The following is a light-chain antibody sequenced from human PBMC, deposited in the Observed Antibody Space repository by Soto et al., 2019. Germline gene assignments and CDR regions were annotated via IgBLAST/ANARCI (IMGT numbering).Light chain of an antibody. CDR3: VAWDDSLSGGV. CDR2: RND. J-gene: IGLJ7*01. Sequence: QAVVTQPPTASGTPGQRVTIYCSGSRSNIGSNYVYWYQQVPGTAPKLLIYRNDQRPSGVPDRFSGSKSGTSASLAISGLRSEDEADYYCVAWDDSLSGGVFGGGTQLTVL. CDR1: RSNIGSNY. V-gene: IGLV1-47*01.